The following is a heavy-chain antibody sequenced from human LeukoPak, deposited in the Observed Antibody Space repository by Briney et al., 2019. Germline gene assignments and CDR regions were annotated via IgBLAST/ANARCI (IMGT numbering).Heavy chain of an antibody. D-gene: IGHD6-13*01. CDR3: ASLVTIAAAAQGGFDY. V-gene: IGHV1-18*04. CDR1: GYTFTSYY. CDR2: ISAYNGNT. J-gene: IGHJ4*02. Sequence: GASVKVSCKASGYTFTSYYMHWVRQAPGQGLEWMGWISAYNGNTNYAQKLQGRVTMTTDTSTSTAYMELRSLRSGDTAVYYCASLVTIAAAAQGGFDYWGQGTLVTVSS.